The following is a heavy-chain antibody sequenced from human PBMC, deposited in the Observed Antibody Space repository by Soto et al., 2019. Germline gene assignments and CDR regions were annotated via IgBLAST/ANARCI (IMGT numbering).Heavy chain of an antibody. J-gene: IGHJ6*02. V-gene: IGHV3-23*01. D-gene: IGHD2-2*01. CDR1: GFTFSSYA. CDR3: AKDGDIVLVPVYYYYGKDV. Sequence: PGGSLRLSCAASGFTFSSYAMSWVRQAPGKGLEWVSAISGSGGSTYYADSVKGRFTISRDNSKNTLYLQMNSLRAEDTAVYYCAKDGDIVLVPVYYYYGKDVWGQGTTVTVSS. CDR2: ISGSGGST.